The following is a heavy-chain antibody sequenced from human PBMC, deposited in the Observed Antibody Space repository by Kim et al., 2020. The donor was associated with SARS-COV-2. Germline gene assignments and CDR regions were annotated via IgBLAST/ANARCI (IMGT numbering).Heavy chain of an antibody. CDR2: IYYSGST. CDR3: ARSGPGDLPSSFDY. V-gene: IGHV4-59*01. J-gene: IGHJ4*02. CDR1: GGSISSYY. D-gene: IGHD7-27*01. Sequence: SETLSLTCTVSGGSISSYYWSWIRQPPGKGLEWIGYIYYSGSTNYNPSLKSRVTISVDTSKNQFSLKLSSVTAADTAVYYCARSGPGDLPSSFDYWGQGTLVTVSS.